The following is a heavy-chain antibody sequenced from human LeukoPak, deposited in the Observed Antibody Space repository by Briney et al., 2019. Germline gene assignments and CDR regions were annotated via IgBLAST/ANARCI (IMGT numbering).Heavy chain of an antibody. CDR2: INHSGST. D-gene: IGHD6-19*01. V-gene: IGHV4-34*01. J-gene: IGHJ5*02. Sequence: SETLSLTCAVYGGSFSGYYWSWNRQPPGKGLEWIGEINHSGSTNYNPSLKSRVTISVDTSKNQFSLKLSSVTAADTAVYYCASILNGYSSGLNWFDPWGQGTLVTVSS. CDR3: ASILNGYSSGLNWFDP. CDR1: GGSFSGYY.